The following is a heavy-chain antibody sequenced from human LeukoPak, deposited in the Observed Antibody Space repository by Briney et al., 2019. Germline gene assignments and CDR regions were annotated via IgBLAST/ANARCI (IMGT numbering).Heavy chain of an antibody. Sequence: GGSLRLSCAASGFTFSDYYMSWIRQAPGKGLEWVSYISSSSSYTNYADSVKGRFTISRDNAKNSLYLQMNSLRAEDTAVYYCAGFYYDSSGYSGPDAFDIWGQGTMVTVSS. J-gene: IGHJ3*02. V-gene: IGHV3-11*06. D-gene: IGHD3-22*01. CDR3: AGFYYDSSGYSGPDAFDI. CDR1: GFTFSDYY. CDR2: ISSSSSYT.